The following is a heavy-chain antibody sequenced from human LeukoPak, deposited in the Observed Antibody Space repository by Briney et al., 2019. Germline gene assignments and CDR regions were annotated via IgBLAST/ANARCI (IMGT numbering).Heavy chain of an antibody. D-gene: IGHD1-1*01. CDR2: ISYDGSNK. Sequence: GGSLRLSCAASGFTFSSYAMHWVRQAPGKGLERVAVISYDGSNKYYADSVKGRFTISRDNSKNTLYLQMNSLRAEDTAVYYCASKGDHNAFDIWGQGTMVTVSS. CDR3: ASKGDHNAFDI. J-gene: IGHJ3*02. CDR1: GFTFSSYA. V-gene: IGHV3-30*04.